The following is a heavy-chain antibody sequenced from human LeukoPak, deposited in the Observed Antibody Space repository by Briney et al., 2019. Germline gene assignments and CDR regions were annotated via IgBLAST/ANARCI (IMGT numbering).Heavy chain of an antibody. Sequence: GGSLRLSCAASGFTVSSNYMSWVRQAAGKGLEWVAKMKEDGSDENYVDSVKGRFTISRDNARNSLHLQMKSLRAEDTAVYFCARGGAGGGYFPTWGQGILVIVSS. CDR3: ARGGAGGGYFPT. CDR2: MKEDGSDE. J-gene: IGHJ1*01. V-gene: IGHV3-7*03. CDR1: GFTVSSNY. D-gene: IGHD3-16*01.